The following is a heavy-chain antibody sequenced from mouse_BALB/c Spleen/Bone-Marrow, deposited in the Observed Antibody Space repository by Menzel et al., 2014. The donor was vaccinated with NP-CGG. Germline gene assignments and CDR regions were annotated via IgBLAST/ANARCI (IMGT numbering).Heavy chain of an antibody. CDR2: INPDSSTI. Sequence: EVKLLESRGGLVQPGGSLKLSCAASGFDFSRYWMSWVRQAPGKGLEWIGEINPDSSTINYTPSLKDKFIISRDNAKNTLYLQMSKVRSEDTALYYCARPHYYGSSYAMDYWGQGTSVTVSS. J-gene: IGHJ4*01. CDR3: ARPHYYGSSYAMDY. V-gene: IGHV4-1*02. CDR1: GFDFSRYW. D-gene: IGHD1-1*01.